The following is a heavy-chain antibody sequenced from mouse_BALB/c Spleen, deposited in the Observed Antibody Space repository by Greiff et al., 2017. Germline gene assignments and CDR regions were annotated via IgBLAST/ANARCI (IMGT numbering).Heavy chain of an antibody. CDR3: ARHGYFDY. Sequence: EVKLMESGGGLVQPGGSLKLSCAASGFTFSSYTMSWVRQTPEKRLEWVAYISNGGGSTYYPDTVKGRFTISRDNAKNTLYLQMSSLKSEDTAMYYCARHGYFDYWSQGTTLTVSS. V-gene: IGHV5-12-2*01. J-gene: IGHJ2*01. CDR1: GFTFSSYT. CDR2: ISNGGGST.